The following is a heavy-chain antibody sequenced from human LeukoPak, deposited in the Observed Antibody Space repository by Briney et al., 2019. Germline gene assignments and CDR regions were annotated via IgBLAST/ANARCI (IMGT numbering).Heavy chain of an antibody. D-gene: IGHD1-7*01. Sequence: KPSGTLSLTCTVSGGSISSYYWSWVRQPAREGLEWVGRIYTSGSTNYNPSLKSRVTMSVDTSKNQFSLKLSSVTAADTAVYYCARDRGNWNYPLDYWGQGTLVTVSS. J-gene: IGHJ4*02. V-gene: IGHV4-4*07. CDR3: ARDRGNWNYPLDY. CDR2: IYTSGST. CDR1: GGSISSYY.